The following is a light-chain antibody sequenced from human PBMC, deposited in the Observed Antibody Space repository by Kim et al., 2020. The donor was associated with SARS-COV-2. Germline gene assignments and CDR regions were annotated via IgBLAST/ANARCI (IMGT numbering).Light chain of an antibody. V-gene: IGLV3-19*01. J-gene: IGLJ2*01. CDR3: HSRDNSGHLLV. CDR2: GKK. CDR1: SLGEYY. Sequence: SSELTQDPAVSVALGQTATITCHGDSLGEYYVSWYQQKPGQAPVLVVYGKKKRPSGIPSRFSGSSSGNTAYLTITGAQAEDEADYYCHSRDNSGHLLVFGGGTKLTVL.